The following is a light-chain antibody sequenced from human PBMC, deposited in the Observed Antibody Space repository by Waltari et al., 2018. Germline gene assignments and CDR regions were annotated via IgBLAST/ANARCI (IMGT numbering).Light chain of an antibody. J-gene: IGLJ3*02. Sequence: QSVLTQPPSVSGAPGQRVTISCTGSRSNIGAGHAVPRYQQLPGTAPKLLIYATFNRPSGVPERFSGSKSGTSASLAITGLQAEDEADYYCQSYDSDLSSWVFGGGSELTVL. CDR2: ATF. CDR3: QSYDSDLSSWV. V-gene: IGLV1-40*01. CDR1: RSNIGAGHA.